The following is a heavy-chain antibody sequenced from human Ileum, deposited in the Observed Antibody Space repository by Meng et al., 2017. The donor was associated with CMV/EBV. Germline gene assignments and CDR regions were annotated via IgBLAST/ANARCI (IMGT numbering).Heavy chain of an antibody. Sequence: QVQLQESGPGRVTPSQTLSLTCTVTGGSISSGTYYWAWIRQSPGKGLEWIGSIYYSGSTYDNPSLKSRVTMSVDTFKNQFSLKLTSVTAADTAVYYCAGDWGPYSSRGYFDPWGQGTLVTVSS. J-gene: IGHJ5*02. D-gene: IGHD6-13*01. CDR1: GGSISSGTYY. CDR3: AGDWGPYSSRGYFDP. CDR2: IYYSGST. V-gene: IGHV4-39*07.